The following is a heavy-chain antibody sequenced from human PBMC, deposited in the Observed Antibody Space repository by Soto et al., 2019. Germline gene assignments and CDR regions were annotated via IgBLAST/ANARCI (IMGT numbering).Heavy chain of an antibody. J-gene: IGHJ5*02. CDR3: AILNRGYSYGLGWFDP. D-gene: IGHD5-18*01. CDR2: IYYSRRT. V-gene: IGHV4-59*08. Sequence: PSETLSLTCTVSGGSMSSYYWSWIRQPPGKGLEWIGYIYYSRRTNYNPSLKSQITISVDTSKNQFSLKLSSVTAADTSFYYCAILNRGYSYGLGWFDPWGQGTLSPSPQ. CDR1: GGSMSSYY.